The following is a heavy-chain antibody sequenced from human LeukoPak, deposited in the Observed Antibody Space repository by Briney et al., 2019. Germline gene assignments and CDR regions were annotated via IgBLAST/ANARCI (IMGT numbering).Heavy chain of an antibody. V-gene: IGHV1-2*02. CDR3: ASGDPYDIHPPGY. CDR1: GYTFTGYY. J-gene: IGHJ4*02. Sequence: GASVKVSCKASGYTFTGYYMHWVRRAPGQGLEWMGWINPNSGGTNYAQKFQGRVTMTRDTSISTAYMELSRLRSDDTAVYYCASGDPYDIHPPGYWGQGTLVTVSS. D-gene: IGHD3-9*01. CDR2: INPNSGGT.